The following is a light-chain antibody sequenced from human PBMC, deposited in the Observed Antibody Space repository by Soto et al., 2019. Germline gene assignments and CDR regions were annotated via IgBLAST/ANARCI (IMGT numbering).Light chain of an antibody. V-gene: IGLV2-14*01. CDR1: FNDVGGYNY. CDR2: EVS. CDR3: SSYTSSTTPAV. Sequence: QSALTQPPSASGSPGQSVTISCTGTFNDVGGYNYVSWYQQHPGKAPKLMIYEVSNRPSGVSNRFSGSKSGNTASLTISGLQAEDEADYYCSSYTSSTTPAVFGGGTKLTVL. J-gene: IGLJ2*01.